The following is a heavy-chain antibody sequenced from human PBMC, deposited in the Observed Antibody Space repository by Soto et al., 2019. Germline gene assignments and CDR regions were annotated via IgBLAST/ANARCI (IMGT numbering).Heavy chain of an antibody. CDR2: ISSSSGSI. CDR1: GFTFDDYA. J-gene: IGHJ4*02. Sequence: PGGSLRLSCAASGFTFDDYAMHWIRQAPGKGLEWVSYISSSSGSIGYADSVRGRFTISRDNAENSVYLQMNSLRAEDTALYYCARNSEHFDYWGQGIMVTVSS. CDR3: ARNSEHFDY. D-gene: IGHD3-3*02. V-gene: IGHV3-11*01.